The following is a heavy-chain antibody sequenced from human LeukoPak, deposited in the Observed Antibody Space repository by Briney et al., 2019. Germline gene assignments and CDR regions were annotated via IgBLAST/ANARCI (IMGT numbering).Heavy chain of an antibody. J-gene: IGHJ4*02. V-gene: IGHV3-48*03. Sequence: GGSLRLSCAASGFTFSSYEMNWVRQAPGRGLEWVSYIGNTGRTIYYADSVQGRFTISRDNAKNSLYLQMNSLRAEDTAIYYCVRGDRYFFDFWGQGTLVTVS. CDR3: VRGDRYFFDF. CDR1: GFTFSSYE. D-gene: IGHD1-14*01. CDR2: IGNTGRTI.